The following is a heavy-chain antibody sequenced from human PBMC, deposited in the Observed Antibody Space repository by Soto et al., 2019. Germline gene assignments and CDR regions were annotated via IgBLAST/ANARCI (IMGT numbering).Heavy chain of an antibody. CDR2: MNPSGGST. V-gene: IGHV1-46*01. Sequence: ASVKVSCKASGFPFTTYYIHWVRQAPGQGPEWMGIMNPSGGSTSYAQKFQGRVTMTRDTSTSTVYMELSSLRSEDTAVYYCEGRGAYPQDDMDVWGQGTTVTVSS. CDR3: EGRGAYPQDDMDV. CDR1: GFPFTTYY. J-gene: IGHJ6*02.